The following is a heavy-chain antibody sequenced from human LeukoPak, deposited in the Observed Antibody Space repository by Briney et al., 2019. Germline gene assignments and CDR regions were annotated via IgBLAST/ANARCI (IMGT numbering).Heavy chain of an antibody. V-gene: IGHV4-34*01. J-gene: IGHJ6*02. CDR3: ARYLTYYYDSPTLYYGMDV. Sequence: SETLSLTCAVCGGSFSGYYWSWIRQPPGKGLEWIGEINHSGSTNYNPSLKSRVTISVDTSKNQFSLKLSSVTAADTAVYYCARYLTYYYDSPTLYYGMDVWGQGTTVTVSS. CDR1: GGSFSGYY. CDR2: INHSGST. D-gene: IGHD3-22*01.